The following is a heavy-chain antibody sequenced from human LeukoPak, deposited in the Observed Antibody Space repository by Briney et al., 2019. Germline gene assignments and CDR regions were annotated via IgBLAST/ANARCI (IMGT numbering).Heavy chain of an antibody. V-gene: IGHV4-34*01. J-gene: IGHJ3*02. CDR2: INHSGST. Sequence: SETLSLTCAVYGGSFSGYYWSWIRQPPGKGLEWIGEINHSGSTNYNPSLKSRVTISVDTSKNQFSLKLSSVTAGDTAVYYCARERKYYYDSSGYHVIAFDIWGQGTMVTVSS. CDR3: ARERKYYYDSSGYHVIAFDI. CDR1: GGSFSGYY. D-gene: IGHD3-22*01.